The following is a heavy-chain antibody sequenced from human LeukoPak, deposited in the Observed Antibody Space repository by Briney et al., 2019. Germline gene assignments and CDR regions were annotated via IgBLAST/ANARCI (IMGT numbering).Heavy chain of an antibody. V-gene: IGHV1-18*01. Sequence: ASVKVSCKASGYTFTSYGISWVRQAPGQGFEWMGWISAYNGNTNYAQKFQGRVTMTRDTSISTAYMELSRLRSDDTAVYYCARAIYSYGRDYWGQGTLVTVSS. CDR3: ARAIYSYGRDY. J-gene: IGHJ4*02. CDR2: ISAYNGNT. D-gene: IGHD5-18*01. CDR1: GYTFTSYG.